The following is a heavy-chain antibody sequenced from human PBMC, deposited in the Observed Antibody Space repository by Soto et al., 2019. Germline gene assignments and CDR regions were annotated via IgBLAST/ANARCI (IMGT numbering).Heavy chain of an antibody. CDR2: IYYSGST. CDR1: GGSISSYY. D-gene: IGHD4-17*01. J-gene: IGHJ6*02. V-gene: IGHV4-59*08. CDR3: ATGEYVRKYGMDV. Sequence: SETLSLTCTVSGGSISSYYWTWIRQPPGKGLEWTGYIYYSGSTNYNPSLKSRVTISVDTSKTQFSLKLSSVTAADTAVYYCATGEYVRKYGMDVCGQGNTVTVSS.